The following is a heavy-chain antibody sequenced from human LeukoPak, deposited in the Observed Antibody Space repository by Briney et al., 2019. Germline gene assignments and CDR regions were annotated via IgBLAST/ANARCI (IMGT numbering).Heavy chain of an antibody. V-gene: IGHV3-23*01. D-gene: IGHD5/OR15-5a*01. CDR1: GFTFSSYA. J-gene: IGHJ4*02. CDR3: AKGNLRGPPPNIDY. Sequence: GGSLRLSCAASGFTFSSYAMSWVRQAPGKGLEWVSAISGSDGSTYYSDSVKGRFTISRDNSKNTLYLQMNSLRAEDTAVYYCAKGNLRGPPPNIDYWGQGTLVTVSS. CDR2: ISGSDGST.